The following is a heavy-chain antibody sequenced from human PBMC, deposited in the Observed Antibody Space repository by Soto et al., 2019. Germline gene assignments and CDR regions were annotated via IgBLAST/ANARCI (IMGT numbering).Heavy chain of an antibody. D-gene: IGHD2-2*01. CDR1: GFTFSSYA. Sequence: EVQLLESGGGLVQPGGSLRLSCAASGFTFSSYAMSWVRQAPGKGLEWVSAISGSGGSTYYADSVKGRFTISRDISKNTLYLQMNCLRAEDTAVYYCAKLGYCSSTSCYWGGYFDYWGQGTLVTVSS. J-gene: IGHJ4*02. CDR2: ISGSGGST. CDR3: AKLGYCSSTSCYWGGYFDY. V-gene: IGHV3-23*01.